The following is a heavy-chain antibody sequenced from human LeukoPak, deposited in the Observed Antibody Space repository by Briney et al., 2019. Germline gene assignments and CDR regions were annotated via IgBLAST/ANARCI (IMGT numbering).Heavy chain of an antibody. CDR3: AREYNWNDYYYYYMDV. J-gene: IGHJ6*03. D-gene: IGHD1-1*01. Sequence: ASVKVSCKASGYTFTSYGISWVRQAPGQGLEWMGWISAYNGNKNYAQKLQGRVSMTTDTSTSTAYMELRSLRSDDTAVYYCAREYNWNDYYYYYMDVWGKGTTVTVSS. V-gene: IGHV1-18*01. CDR1: GYTFTSYG. CDR2: ISAYNGNK.